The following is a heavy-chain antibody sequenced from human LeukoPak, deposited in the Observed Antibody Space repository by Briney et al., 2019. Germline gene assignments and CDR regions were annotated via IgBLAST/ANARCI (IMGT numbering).Heavy chain of an antibody. CDR1: GYIFTDHG. J-gene: IGHJ4*02. CDR2: ISTYTGST. D-gene: IGHD6-13*01. V-gene: IGHV1-18*01. CDR3: ARDIAAAGTLDY. Sequence: ASVKVSCKASGYIFTDHGISWVRQAPGQGLEWMGWISTYTGSTNYAQKFHGRVTMTRDTSTSTAYMELRSLRSDDTAVYYCARDIAAAGTLDYWGQGTLVTVSS.